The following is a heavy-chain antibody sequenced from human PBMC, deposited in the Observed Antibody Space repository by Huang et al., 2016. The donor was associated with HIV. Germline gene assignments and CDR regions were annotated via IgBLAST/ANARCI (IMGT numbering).Heavy chain of an antibody. CDR1: GYTFTNYD. CDR3: ARGGLLWFGELST. J-gene: IGHJ5*02. CDR2: MNPNSGDT. V-gene: IGHV1-8*01. Sequence: QVQLVQSGAEVKKPGASVKVSCKASGYTFTNYDITWGRQATGQGLEGMGRMNPNSGDTGFAKKFQGRVTMTRNTSISTAYMELSSLRSEDTAVYYCARGGLLWFGELSTWGQGTLVTVSS. D-gene: IGHD3-10*01.